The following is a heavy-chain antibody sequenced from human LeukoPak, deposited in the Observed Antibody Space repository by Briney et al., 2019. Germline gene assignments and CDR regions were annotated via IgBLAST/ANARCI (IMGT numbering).Heavy chain of an antibody. CDR3: ARQQLTYFDY. CDR1: GYTFTAYY. J-gene: IGHJ4*02. CDR2: ISPNNGGT. Sequence: ASVKVSCKASGYTFTAYYIHWVRQAPGQGLEWVGWISPNNGGTKYAQKFQDRVTMTRDTSISTAYLELNRLKSDDTAVYFCARQQLTYFDYWGQGTLVTVS. V-gene: IGHV1-2*02. D-gene: IGHD6-13*01.